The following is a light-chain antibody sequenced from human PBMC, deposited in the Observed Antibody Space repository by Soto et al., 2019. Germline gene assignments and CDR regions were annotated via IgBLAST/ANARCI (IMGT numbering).Light chain of an antibody. V-gene: IGLV4-69*01. CDR2: LNSDGSH. CDR1: SGHSSYA. J-gene: IGLJ2*01. CDR3: QTWGTGIRGVV. Sequence: QSVLTQSPSASASLGASVKLTCTLSSGHSSYAIAWHQQQPEKGPRYLMKLNSDGSHSKGDGIPDRFSGSSSGAERYLTISSLQSEDEADYCCQTWGTGIRGVVFGGGTKLTVL.